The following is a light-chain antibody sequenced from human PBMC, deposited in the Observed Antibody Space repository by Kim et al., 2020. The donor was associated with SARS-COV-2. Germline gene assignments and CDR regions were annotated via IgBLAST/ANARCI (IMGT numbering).Light chain of an antibody. CDR2: ESS. CDR1: SSDVGSYNL. V-gene: IGLV2-23*01. Sequence: QSALTQPASVSGSPGQSVTISCTGTSSDVGSYNLVSWYQHQPAKAPKLMIYESSRRPSGVSHRFSGSKSGNTAFLTISGRQAEDDADYYCSSDAGSSTVVFGGGTQLTVL. J-gene: IGLJ2*01. CDR3: SSDAGSSTVV.